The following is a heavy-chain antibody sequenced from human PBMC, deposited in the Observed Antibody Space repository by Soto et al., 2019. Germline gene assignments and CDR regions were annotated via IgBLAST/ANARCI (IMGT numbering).Heavy chain of an antibody. D-gene: IGHD2-2*01. CDR1: RDSVSSNSSA. Sequence: PSKTLSLTCGISRDSVSSNSSAWNWIRQSPSRGLEWLGRTYYRSKWYNDYAVSVKSRITINPDTSKNQFSLQLNSVTPEDTAVYYCARSLLVVVPAATNYYYYGMDVWGQGTTVTVSS. CDR3: ARSLLVVVPAATNYYYYGMDV. V-gene: IGHV6-1*01. CDR2: TYYRSKWYN. J-gene: IGHJ6*02.